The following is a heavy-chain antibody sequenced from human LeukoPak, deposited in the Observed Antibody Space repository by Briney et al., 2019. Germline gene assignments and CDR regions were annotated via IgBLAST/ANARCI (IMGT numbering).Heavy chain of an antibody. CDR3: ARDYRGLRYFDWPIPFDY. D-gene: IGHD3-9*01. CDR2: IYYSGST. Sequence: SETLSLTCTVSGGSISSYYWSWIRQPPGKGLEWIGYIYYSGSTNYNPSLKSRVTISVDTSENQFSLKLSSVTAADTAVYYCARDYRGLRYFDWPIPFDYWGQGTLVTVSS. CDR1: GGSISSYY. V-gene: IGHV4-59*01. J-gene: IGHJ4*02.